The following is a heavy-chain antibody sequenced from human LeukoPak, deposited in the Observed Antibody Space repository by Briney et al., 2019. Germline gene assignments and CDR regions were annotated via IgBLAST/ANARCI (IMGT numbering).Heavy chain of an antibody. CDR1: GFTFSSYG. Sequence: GRSLTLSCAASGFTFSSYGMHWVRQAPAKGLEGVAVIWYDGSNKYYADSVKGRFTISRDNSKNTLYLQMNSLRAEDTAVYYCARDRDSYGYGLYYFDYWGQGTLVTVSS. V-gene: IGHV3-33*01. CDR2: IWYDGSNK. J-gene: IGHJ4*02. D-gene: IGHD5-18*01. CDR3: ARDRDSYGYGLYYFDY.